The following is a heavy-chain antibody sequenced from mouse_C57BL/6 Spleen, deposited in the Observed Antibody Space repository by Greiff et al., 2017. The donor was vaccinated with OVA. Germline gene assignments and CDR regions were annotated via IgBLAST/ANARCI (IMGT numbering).Heavy chain of an antibody. J-gene: IGHJ3*01. CDR1: GFTFSSYG. D-gene: IGHD2-5*01. V-gene: IGHV5-6*01. CDR2: ISSGGSYT. CDR3: ARQMGSNYQAWFGY. Sequence: EVQVVESGGDLVKPGGSLKLSCAASGFTFSSYGMSWVRQTPDKRLEWVATISSGGSYTYYPDSVKGRFTISRDNAKNTLYLQMSSLKSEDTAMYYCARQMGSNYQAWFGYWGQGTLVTVSA.